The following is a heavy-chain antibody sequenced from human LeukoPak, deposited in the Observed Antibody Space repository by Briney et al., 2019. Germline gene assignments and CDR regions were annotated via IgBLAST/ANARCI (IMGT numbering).Heavy chain of an antibody. CDR2: IIPIFGTA. Sequence: ASVKVSCKASGGTFSSYAISWVRQAPGQGLEWMGGIIPIFGTANYAQKFQGRVTITTDESTSTAYMELSSLRSEDTAVYYCARGLYSSSWYWNYFDYWGQGTLVTVSS. V-gene: IGHV1-69*05. J-gene: IGHJ4*02. CDR1: GGTFSSYA. CDR3: ARGLYSSSWYWNYFDY. D-gene: IGHD6-13*01.